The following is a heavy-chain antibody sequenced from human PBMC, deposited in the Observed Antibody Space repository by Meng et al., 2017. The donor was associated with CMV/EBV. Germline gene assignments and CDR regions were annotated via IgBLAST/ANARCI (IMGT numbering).Heavy chain of an antibody. CDR3: ARGYNRLAASALAY. J-gene: IGHJ4*02. CDR1: GFTFSTYW. V-gene: IGHV3-7*01. Sequence: GGSLRLSCAASGFTFSTYWMTWVRQAPGKGLEWVANIKQDGSEKYYVDSVKGRFTISRDNAKNSLYLDMNSLRAEDTAVYYCARGYNRLAASALAYWGQGVLVTVSS. D-gene: IGHD6-13*01. CDR2: IKQDGSEK.